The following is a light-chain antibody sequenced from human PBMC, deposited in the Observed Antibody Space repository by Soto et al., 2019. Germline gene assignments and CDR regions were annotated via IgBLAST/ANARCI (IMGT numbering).Light chain of an antibody. CDR3: QSYDTSLSASV. V-gene: IGLV1-40*01. CDR1: RSNIGAGYA. J-gene: IGLJ2*01. Sequence: QSVLTQPPSVSGAPGQRVTISCTGSRSNIGAGYAVHWYQQLPGTAPKLLIYDNTNRPSGVPDRFSASESGTSASLAITGLQSEDEADYYCQSYDTSLSASVFGGGTKHRP. CDR2: DNT.